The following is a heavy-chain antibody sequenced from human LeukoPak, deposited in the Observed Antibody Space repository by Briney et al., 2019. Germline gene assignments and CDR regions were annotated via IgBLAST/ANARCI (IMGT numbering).Heavy chain of an antibody. V-gene: IGHV4-59*01. J-gene: IGHJ4*02. D-gene: IGHD4-17*01. CDR3: ARGLPDDYGGNSEGGD. CDR2: IYYSGST. CDR1: GGSISSYY. Sequence: MSSETLSLTCTVSGGSISSYYWSWIRQPPGKGLEWIGYIYYSGSTNYNPSLKSRVTISVDTSKNQFSLKLSSVTAADTAVYYCARGLPDDYGGNSEGGDWGQGTLVTVSS.